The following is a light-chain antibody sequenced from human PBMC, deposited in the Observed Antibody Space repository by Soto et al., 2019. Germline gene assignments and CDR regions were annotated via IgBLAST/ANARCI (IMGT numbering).Light chain of an antibody. J-gene: IGKJ2*01. CDR3: PQYDNDSQT. Sequence: IVLMHSPVTLSLSPGERATLSCRSIHTLMRTYIAWYQQKPGQAPRVLIYGASKRATGIPDRFSCSGSGTDFSLTIRRLEPEDCVVYYCPQYDNDSQTSAQGTXVDI. V-gene: IGKV3-20*01. CDR1: HTLMRTY. CDR2: GAS.